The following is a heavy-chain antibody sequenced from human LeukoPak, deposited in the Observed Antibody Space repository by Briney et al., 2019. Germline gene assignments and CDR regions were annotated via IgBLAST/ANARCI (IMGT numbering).Heavy chain of an antibody. Sequence: GESLKISCKGSGYSFTSYWIGWVRQMPGKGLEWMGIIYPGDSDTRYSPSFQGQVTISADESISTAYLQWSSLKASDTAMYYCARHSPHPNIVVVPAAIQDWGQGTLVTVSS. V-gene: IGHV5-51*01. CDR2: IYPGDSDT. CDR3: ARHSPHPNIVVVPAAIQD. CDR1: GYSFTSYW. J-gene: IGHJ4*02. D-gene: IGHD2-2*02.